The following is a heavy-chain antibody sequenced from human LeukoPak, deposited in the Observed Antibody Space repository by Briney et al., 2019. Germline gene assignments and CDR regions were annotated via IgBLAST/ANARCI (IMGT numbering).Heavy chain of an antibody. CDR2: ISYDGSNK. J-gene: IGHJ3*02. CDR1: GFTFSSYA. V-gene: IGHV3-30*04. CDR3: ARARPPPRGYSGYEPSGDAFDI. Sequence: GGSLRLSCAASGFTFSSYAMHWVRQAPGKGLEWVAVISYDGSNKYYADSVKGRFTISRDNSKNTLYLQMNSLRAEDTAVYYCARARPPPRGYSGYEPSGDAFDIWGQGTMVTVSS. D-gene: IGHD5-12*01.